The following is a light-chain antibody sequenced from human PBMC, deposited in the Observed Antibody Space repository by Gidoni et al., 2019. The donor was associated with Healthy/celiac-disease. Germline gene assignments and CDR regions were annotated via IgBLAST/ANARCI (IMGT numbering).Light chain of an antibody. CDR3: QKSYSTPLT. V-gene: IGKV1-39*01. J-gene: IGKJ4*01. CDR1: QSISSY. Sequence: DIQMTQSPSSLSASVGDRVTITCRASQSISSYLNCYQQKPGKAPKLLIYAASSLQSGVQSRFSGSGSGTDFTLTISSLQPEDFATYYCQKSYSTPLTFGGGTKVEIK. CDR2: AAS.